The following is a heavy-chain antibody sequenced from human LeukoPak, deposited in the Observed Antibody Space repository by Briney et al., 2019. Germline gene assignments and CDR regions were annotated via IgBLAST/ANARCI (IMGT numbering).Heavy chain of an antibody. CDR2: IASDGSHT. V-gene: IGHV3-30-3*01. CDR1: GFTFGNYF. CDR3: ARGRQDTVIHSGAFDI. D-gene: IGHD2-21*02. Sequence: PGGSLRLSCAASGFTFGNYFMHWVRQAPGKGLEWVADIASDGSHTFYVESVKGRFTISRDNSKNTLYLQMNSLGPEDTAVYFCARGRQDTVIHSGAFDIWGQGTMVTVSS. J-gene: IGHJ3*02.